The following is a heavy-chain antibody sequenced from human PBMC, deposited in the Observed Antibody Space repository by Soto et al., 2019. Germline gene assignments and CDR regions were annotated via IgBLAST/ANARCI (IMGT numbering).Heavy chain of an antibody. D-gene: IGHD3-22*01. CDR1: GGNISGHD. CDR2: IYYSGST. Sequence: SETLSLTCTVAGGNISGHDCIWIRQPQGKGLEWIGYIYYSGSTNYNPSLKSRVTISVDTSKNQFSLKLSSVTAADTAVYYCARHPSRRYYDSSGYYYPLVYGMDVWGQGTTVTVS. J-gene: IGHJ6*02. CDR3: ARHPSRRYYDSSGYYYPLVYGMDV. V-gene: IGHV4-59*08.